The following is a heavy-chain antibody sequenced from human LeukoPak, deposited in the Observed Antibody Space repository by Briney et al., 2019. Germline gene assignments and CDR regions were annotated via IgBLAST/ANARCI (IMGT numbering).Heavy chain of an antibody. V-gene: IGHV1-46*01. CDR1: GYTFTKYL. Sequence: GASVTVSCKTSGYTFTKYLIHWVGQAPGQGLEWVGTINPNGDATNYAPRLQGRLTLTQDTSTSTVYMELRGLTPDDTAVYYCARPLFCAFDNCGYWLDPWGPGTLVTVSS. D-gene: IGHD1-20*01. CDR2: INPNGDAT. CDR3: ARPLFCAFDNCGYWLDP. J-gene: IGHJ5*02.